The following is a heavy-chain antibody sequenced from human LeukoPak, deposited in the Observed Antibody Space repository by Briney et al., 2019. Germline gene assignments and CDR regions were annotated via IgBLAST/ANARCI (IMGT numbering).Heavy chain of an antibody. CDR2: INEDGSQK. CDR1: GLTLSRHW. J-gene: IGHJ1*01. D-gene: IGHD4-17*01. V-gene: IGHV3-7*02. CDR3: YGANAEH. Sequence: GGSLRLSCAASGLTLSRHWMSWVRQAPGKGLEWVANINEDGSQKHHVDSVKGRFSISRDNAKNSLNLQMNSLRAEDTAVYYCYGANAEHWGQGTLVTVSS.